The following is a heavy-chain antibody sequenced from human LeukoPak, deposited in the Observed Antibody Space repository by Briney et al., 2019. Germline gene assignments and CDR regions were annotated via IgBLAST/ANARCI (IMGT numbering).Heavy chain of an antibody. CDR1: GGSISSYF. V-gene: IGHV4-59*01. Sequence: SETLSLTCTVSGGSISSYFWSWNRQPPGKGLEWIGYIYYSGSTNYNPSLKSRVTISVDTSKNQFSLKLSSVTAADTAVHYCASARLGSGLEGAFDIWGQGTMVTVSS. J-gene: IGHJ3*02. CDR3: ASARLGSGLEGAFDI. CDR2: IYYSGST. D-gene: IGHD6-25*01.